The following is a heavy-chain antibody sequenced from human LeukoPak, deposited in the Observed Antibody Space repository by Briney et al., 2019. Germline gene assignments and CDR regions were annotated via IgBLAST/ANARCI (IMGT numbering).Heavy chain of an antibody. V-gene: IGHV3-74*01. D-gene: IGHD5-18*01. CDR1: GFTFTTYS. Sequence: GGSLRLSCEASGFTFTTYSMTWVRQAPGKGLVWVSRINNDGITTRYADSVKGRFTISRDNAKNTLYLQMNSLRAEDTAIYYCARAYSYEAPYFDYWGQGTLVTVSS. CDR2: INNDGITT. J-gene: IGHJ4*02. CDR3: ARAYSYEAPYFDY.